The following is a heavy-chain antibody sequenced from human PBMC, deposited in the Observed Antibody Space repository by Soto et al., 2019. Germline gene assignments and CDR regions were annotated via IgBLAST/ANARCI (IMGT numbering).Heavy chain of an antibody. Sequence: SVKVSCKASGGTFSSYAISWVRQAPGQGLEWMGGIIPIFGTANYAQKFQGRVTITADESTSTAYMELSSLRSEDTAVYYCARGGSDSNYYYDFDYWGQGTLVTVSS. V-gene: IGHV1-69*13. CDR2: IIPIFGTA. D-gene: IGHD4-4*01. J-gene: IGHJ4*02. CDR3: ARGGSDSNYYYDFDY. CDR1: GGTFSSYA.